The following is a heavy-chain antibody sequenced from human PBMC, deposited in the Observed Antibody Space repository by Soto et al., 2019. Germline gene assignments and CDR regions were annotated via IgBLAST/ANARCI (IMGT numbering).Heavy chain of an antibody. V-gene: IGHV4-61*01. Sequence: ETLSLTCTVSGGSVSSGSYYWSWIRQPPGKGLEWIGYIYYSGSTNYNPSLKSRVTISVDTSKNQFSLKLSSVTAADTAVYYCARVTYYYDSSGYRPLYYFDYWGQGTLVTVSS. CDR2: IYYSGST. D-gene: IGHD3-22*01. CDR3: ARVTYYYDSSGYRPLYYFDY. CDR1: GGSVSSGSYY. J-gene: IGHJ4*02.